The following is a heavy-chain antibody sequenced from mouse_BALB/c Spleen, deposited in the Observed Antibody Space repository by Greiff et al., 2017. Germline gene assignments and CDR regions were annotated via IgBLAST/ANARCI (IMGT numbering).Heavy chain of an antibody. CDR2: IWGDGST. CDR1: GFSLTGYG. Sequence: QVQLKESGPGLVAPSQTLSITCTVSGFSLTGYGVTWVRQPPGKGLEWLGMIWGDGSTDYNSALISRLNISKDNANSQVFLKMNSLQTDDTARNYCARDGGFDYWGQGTTLTVSS. V-gene: IGHV2-6-7*01. J-gene: IGHJ2*01. CDR3: ARDGGFDY.